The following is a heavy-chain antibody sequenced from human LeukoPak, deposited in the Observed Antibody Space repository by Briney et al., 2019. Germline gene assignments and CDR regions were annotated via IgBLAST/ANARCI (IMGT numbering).Heavy chain of an antibody. CDR2: INWNGGST. D-gene: IGHD6-13*01. J-gene: IGHJ4*02. CDR1: GFTFDDYG. CDR3: ARGYSSSWYLD. V-gene: IGHV3-20*04. Sequence: GSLRLSCAASGFTFDDYGLSWVRQAPGKGLEWVSGINWNGGSTGYADSVKGRFTISRDNAKKSLYLQMHSLRAEDTAVYYCARGYSSSWYLDWGQGTLVTVSS.